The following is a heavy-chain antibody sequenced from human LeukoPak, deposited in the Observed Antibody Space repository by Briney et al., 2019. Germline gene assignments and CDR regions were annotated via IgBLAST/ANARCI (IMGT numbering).Heavy chain of an antibody. CDR3: ARDPAPGYYYYGMDV. CDR2: IWYDGSNK. Sequence: RSLRLSCGASGFTLSRYGMHWVRQAPGKGLEWVAVIWYDGSNKYYADSVKGRFTISRDNSKNTLYLQMNSLRAEDTAVYYCARDPAPGYYYYGMDVWGQGTTVTVSS. CDR1: GFTLSRYG. V-gene: IGHV3-33*01. J-gene: IGHJ6*02.